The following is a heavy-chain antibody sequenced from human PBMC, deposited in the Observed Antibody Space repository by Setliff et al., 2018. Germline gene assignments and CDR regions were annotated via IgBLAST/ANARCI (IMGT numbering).Heavy chain of an antibody. CDR1: GGSVSNSGFF. D-gene: IGHD2-15*01. V-gene: IGHV4-39*01. CDR2: IYDSGSS. J-gene: IGHJ5*02. Sequence: SETLSLTCTVSGGSVSNSGFFWGWLRQAPGKGLEWIGNIYDSGSSNYNASLKSRLIITRDTSKNQISLKFTSVTAADTAVYYCGRGFSRIEGWGNWFDPWGQGILVTVSS. CDR3: GRGFSRIEGWGNWFDP.